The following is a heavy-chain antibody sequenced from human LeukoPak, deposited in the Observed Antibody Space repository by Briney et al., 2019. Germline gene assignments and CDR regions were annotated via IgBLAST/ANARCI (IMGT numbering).Heavy chain of an antibody. J-gene: IGHJ4*02. V-gene: IGHV4-59*08. CDR3: AGRYYYGSGSLDY. CDR1: GGSTSSYY. Sequence: SETLSLTCTVSGGSTSSYYWSWIRQPPGKGLEWIGYIYYSGSTNYNPSLKSRVTISVDTSKNQFSLKLSSVTAADTAVYYCAGRYYYGSGSLDYWGQGTLVTVSS. D-gene: IGHD3-10*01. CDR2: IYYSGST.